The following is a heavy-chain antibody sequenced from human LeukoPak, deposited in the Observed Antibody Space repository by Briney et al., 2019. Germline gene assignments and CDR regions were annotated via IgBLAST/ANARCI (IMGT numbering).Heavy chain of an antibody. CDR1: GYTFTSYD. CDR3: ARGPRQNIVVVVAVYYYYGMDV. D-gene: IGHD2-15*01. V-gene: IGHV1-8*01. Sequence: ASVKVSCKASGYTFTSYDINWVRQATGQGLEWMGWMNPNSGNTGYAQKFQGRVTMTRNTSISTAYMELSSLRSEDTAVYYCARGPRQNIVVVVAVYYYYGMDVWGQGTTVTVSS. J-gene: IGHJ6*02. CDR2: MNPNSGNT.